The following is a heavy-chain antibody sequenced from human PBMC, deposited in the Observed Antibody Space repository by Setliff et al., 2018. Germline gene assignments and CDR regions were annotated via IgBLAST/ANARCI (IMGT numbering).Heavy chain of an antibody. Sequence: ASVKVSCKASGYTFINYEINWVRQATGQGLEWMGGMNPNNGNTGYAQKFQGRVTMTRNTSVSTAYMELSSLRSEGTAVYYCARTRGLDVWGQGTTVTVSS. CDR1: GYTFINYE. CDR2: MNPNNGNT. J-gene: IGHJ6*02. CDR3: ARTRGLDV. V-gene: IGHV1-8*02.